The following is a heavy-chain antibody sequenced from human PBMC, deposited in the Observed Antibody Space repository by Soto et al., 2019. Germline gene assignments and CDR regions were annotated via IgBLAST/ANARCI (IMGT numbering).Heavy chain of an antibody. V-gene: IGHV3-48*01. Sequence: GGSLRLSCAASGFTFSSYSMNWVRQAPGKGLEWDSYISSCSSTIYYADSVKGRFTISRDNAKNSLFLQMNSLRAEDTAVYYCAGAPFYGGPFGGFYYYYGMDVWGQGTTVTVSS. CDR3: AGAPFYGGPFGGFYYYYGMDV. CDR1: GFTFSSYS. CDR2: ISSCSSTI. D-gene: IGHD4-17*01. J-gene: IGHJ6*02.